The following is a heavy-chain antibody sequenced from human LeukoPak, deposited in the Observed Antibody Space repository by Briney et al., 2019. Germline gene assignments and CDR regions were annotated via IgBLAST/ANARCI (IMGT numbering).Heavy chain of an antibody. CDR2: IDSDGSNK. CDR1: GFTFNTYD. CDR3: VKGGWADY. J-gene: IGHJ4*02. D-gene: IGHD6-19*01. Sequence: PGGSLRLSCAASGFTFNTYDMHWVRQAPGKGLEWVAFIDSDGSNKHYADSLKGRFTVSRDNSKNTLYLQMNSLRTEDTAVYYCVKGGWADYWGQGTLVTVSS. V-gene: IGHV3-30*02.